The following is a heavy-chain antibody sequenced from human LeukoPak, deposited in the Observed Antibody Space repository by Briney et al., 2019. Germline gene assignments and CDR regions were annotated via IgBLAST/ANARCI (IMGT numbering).Heavy chain of an antibody. J-gene: IGHJ5*02. D-gene: IGHD6-13*01. Sequence: PSETLSLTCAVSGGSFSGYYWSWIRQPPGKGLEWIGRIYTSGSTNYNPSLKSRVTMSVDTSKNQFSLKLSSVTAADTAVYYCARGGYSNRHNWFDPWGQGTLVTVSS. V-gene: IGHV4-59*10. CDR3: ARGGYSNRHNWFDP. CDR1: GGSFSGYY. CDR2: IYTSGST.